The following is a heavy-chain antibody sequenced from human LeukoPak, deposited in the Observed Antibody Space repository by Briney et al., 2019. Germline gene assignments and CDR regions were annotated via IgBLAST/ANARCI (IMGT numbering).Heavy chain of an antibody. V-gene: IGHV4-34*01. CDR3: ARDRYCSSTSCSWSDP. CDR1: GGSFSGYY. Sequence: SETLSLTCTVYGGSFSGYYCSWIRQPPGKGLEWIGEINHSGSTNYNPSLKSRVTISVDTSKNQFSLKLSSVTAADTAVYYCARDRYCSSTSCSWSDPWGQGTLVTVSS. D-gene: IGHD2-2*01. J-gene: IGHJ5*02. CDR2: INHSGST.